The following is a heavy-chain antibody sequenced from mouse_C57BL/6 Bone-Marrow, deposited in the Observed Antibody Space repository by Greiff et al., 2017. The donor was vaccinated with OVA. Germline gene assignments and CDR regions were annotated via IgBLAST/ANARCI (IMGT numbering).Heavy chain of an antibody. D-gene: IGHD2-4*01. Sequence: QVQLKESGAELVKPGASVKISCKASGYAFSSYWMNWVKQRPGKGLEWIGQIYPGDGDTNYNGKFKGKATLTADKSSSPAYMQLSSLTSEDSAVYFCATDDYDGGFAYWGQGTLVTVSA. CDR1: GYAFSSYW. J-gene: IGHJ3*01. CDR2: IYPGDGDT. CDR3: ATDDYDGGFAY. V-gene: IGHV1-80*01.